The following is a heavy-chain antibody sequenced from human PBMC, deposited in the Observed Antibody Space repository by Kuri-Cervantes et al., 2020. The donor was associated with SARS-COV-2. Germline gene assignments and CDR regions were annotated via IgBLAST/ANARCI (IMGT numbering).Heavy chain of an antibody. V-gene: IGHV4-4*07. J-gene: IGHJ6*03. CDR3: ARDIDYYESYYYYYMDV. CDR1: GVSISSHD. D-gene: IGHD3-22*01. CDR2: LYARGTT. Sequence: SETLSLTCTVSGVSISSHDWSWIRQPAGKGLEWIGHLYARGTTNYSPSLKSRVTMSRDTSKNQFSLKLSSVTAADTAVYYCARDIDYYESYYYYYMDVWGKGTTVTVSS.